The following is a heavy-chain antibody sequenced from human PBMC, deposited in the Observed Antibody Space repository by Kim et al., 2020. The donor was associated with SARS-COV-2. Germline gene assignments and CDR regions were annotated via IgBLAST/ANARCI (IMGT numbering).Heavy chain of an antibody. CDR2: DGSAT. D-gene: IGHD3-16*01. CDR3: TGWGAENY. Sequence: DGSATYYVDSGRGRFTISRDNAKKSRYLQRNSLRAEDTAVYYCTGWGAENYWGQGTLVTVSS. V-gene: IGHV3-7*01. J-gene: IGHJ4*02.